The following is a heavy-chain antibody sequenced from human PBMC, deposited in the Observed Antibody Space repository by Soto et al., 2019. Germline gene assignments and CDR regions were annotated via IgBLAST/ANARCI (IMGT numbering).Heavy chain of an antibody. J-gene: IGHJ6*02. CDR2: ISYDGSNK. D-gene: IGHD2-15*01. CDR1: GFTFSSYG. CDR3: AKNVVVVAATYGMDV. V-gene: IGHV3-30*18. Sequence: QVQLVESGGGVVQPGRSLRLSCAASGFTFSSYGMHWVRQAPGKGLEWVAVISYDGSNKYYADSVKGRFTIYRDNSKNTLYLQMNTLRAKDTSVYYCAKNVVVVAATYGMDVWGQGTTVTVSS.